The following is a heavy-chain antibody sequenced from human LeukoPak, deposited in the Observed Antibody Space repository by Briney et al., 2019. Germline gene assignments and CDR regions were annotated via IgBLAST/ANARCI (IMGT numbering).Heavy chain of an antibody. V-gene: IGHV4-31*03. CDR3: ARSLSSWYDY. Sequence: SETLSLTCTVSGGSISSGGYYWSWIRQHPGKGLEWIGYIYYSGSTYYNPSLKSRVTISVDTSKNQFSLKLSSVTAADTAVYYCARSLSSWYDYWGQGTLVTVSS. D-gene: IGHD6-13*01. J-gene: IGHJ4*02. CDR1: GGSISSGGYY. CDR2: IYYSGST.